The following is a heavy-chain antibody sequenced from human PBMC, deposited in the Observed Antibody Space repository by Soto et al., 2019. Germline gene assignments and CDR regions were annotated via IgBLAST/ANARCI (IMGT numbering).Heavy chain of an antibody. CDR1: GYTFTSYD. J-gene: IGHJ6*02. CDR2: MNPNSGNT. Sequence: QVQLVQSGAEVKKPGASVKVSCKASGYTFTSYDINWVRQATGQGLEWMGWMNPNSGNTGYAQKFQGRITMTRNTSISTADMGVSSLSSEDKAVYYWAREGVRGMDVWGQGTTVTVSS. D-gene: IGHD3-16*01. CDR3: AREGVRGMDV. V-gene: IGHV1-8*01.